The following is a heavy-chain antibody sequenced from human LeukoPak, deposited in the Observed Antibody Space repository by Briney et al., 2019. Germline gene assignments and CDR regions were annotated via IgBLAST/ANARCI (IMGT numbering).Heavy chain of an antibody. CDR2: ISSNGGDT. V-gene: IGHV3-64*05. D-gene: IGHD6-13*01. J-gene: IGHJ4*02. Sequence: GGPLRLSCSASVFTFGSFAMHWVRQASGKGLEYVSGISSNGGDTYYADSVKGRFTISRDNSKNTLYVQMSSRRAEDTAVYYCVKGGYTSSWANDYWGQGTLVTVSS. CDR1: VFTFGSFA. CDR3: VKGGYTSSWANDY.